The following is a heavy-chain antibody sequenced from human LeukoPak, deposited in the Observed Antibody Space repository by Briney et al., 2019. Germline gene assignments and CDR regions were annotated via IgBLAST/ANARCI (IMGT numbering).Heavy chain of an antibody. Sequence: GASVKVSCKASGYTFTSYGISWVRQAPGQGLEWMGWISAYNGNTNYAQKLQGRVTMTTDTTTSTAYMELRSLRPDDTAVYYCARVPGDNWNDDVGLHWFDPWGQGTLVTVSS. V-gene: IGHV1-18*04. J-gene: IGHJ5*02. CDR3: ARVPGDNWNDDVGLHWFDP. CDR1: GYTFTSYG. CDR2: ISAYNGNT. D-gene: IGHD1-1*01.